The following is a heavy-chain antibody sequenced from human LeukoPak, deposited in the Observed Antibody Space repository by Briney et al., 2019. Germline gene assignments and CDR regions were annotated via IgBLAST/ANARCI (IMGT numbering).Heavy chain of an antibody. CDR2: IYYSGST. CDR1: GGSISSSSYY. J-gene: IGHJ4*02. D-gene: IGHD2-15*01. CDR3: ARHRGGNPLYFDY. V-gene: IGHV4-39*01. Sequence: ASETLSLTCTVSGGSISSSSYYWGWIRQPPGKGLEWLGSIYYSGSTYHNPSLKSRVTISVDTSKIQFSLKLSSVTAADTAVYYCARHRGGNPLYFDYGGQGTLVTFSS.